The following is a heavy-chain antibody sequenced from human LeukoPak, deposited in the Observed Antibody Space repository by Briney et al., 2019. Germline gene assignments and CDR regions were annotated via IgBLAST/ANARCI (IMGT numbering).Heavy chain of an antibody. J-gene: IGHJ4*02. D-gene: IGHD3-9*01. V-gene: IGHV4-59*08. CDR2: IYYSGST. CDR1: GGSISSYY. Sequence: PSETLSLTCTVSGGSISSYYWSWIRQPPGKGLEWIGYIYYSGSTNYNPSLKSRVTISVDTSKNQFSLKLSSVTAADTAVYYCAKMKTYYDILTGYYPLYYFDYWGQGTLVTVSS. CDR3: AKMKTYYDILTGYYPLYYFDY.